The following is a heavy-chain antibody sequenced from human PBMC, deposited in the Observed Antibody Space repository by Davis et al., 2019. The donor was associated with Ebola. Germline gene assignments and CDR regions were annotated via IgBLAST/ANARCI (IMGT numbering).Heavy chain of an antibody. D-gene: IGHD6-13*01. J-gene: IGHJ4*02. CDR3: ARESAAGTGALY. Sequence: AASVKVSCKASGYTFTSYDINWVRQATGQGLEWMGRIIPILGIANYAQKFQGRVTITADKSTSTAYMELSSLRSEDTAVYYCARESAAGTGALYWGQGTLVTVSP. CDR1: GYTFTSYD. CDR2: IIPILGIA. V-gene: IGHV1-69*04.